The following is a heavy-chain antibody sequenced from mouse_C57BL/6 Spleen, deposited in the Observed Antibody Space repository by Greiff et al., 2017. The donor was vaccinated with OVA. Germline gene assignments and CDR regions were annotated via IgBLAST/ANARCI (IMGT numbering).Heavy chain of an antibody. CDR1: GFTFSDYG. CDR3: ARAEITTVVAYYPFDY. CDR2: ISSGSSTI. D-gene: IGHD1-1*01. Sequence: EVQVVESGGGLVKPGGSLKLSCAASGFTFSDYGMHWVRQAPEKGLEWVAYISSGSSTIYYADTVKGRFTLSRDNAKNTLFLHMTSLRSEDTAMYYCARAEITTVVAYYPFDYWGQGTTLTVSS. J-gene: IGHJ2*01. V-gene: IGHV5-17*01.